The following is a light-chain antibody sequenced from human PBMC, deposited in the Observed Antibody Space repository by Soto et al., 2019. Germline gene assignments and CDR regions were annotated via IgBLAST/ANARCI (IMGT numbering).Light chain of an antibody. Sequence: DIQMTQSPSSLSASLGDRVTITCRASQNISNFLNWYQQKPGRAPKLLMHAASTLQSGVPSRFSGSASGTDFSLTISSLQPEDFAAYYCQQSYSTPVTFGHGTRLE. J-gene: IGKJ5*01. CDR2: AAS. CDR3: QQSYSTPVT. V-gene: IGKV1-39*01. CDR1: QNISNF.